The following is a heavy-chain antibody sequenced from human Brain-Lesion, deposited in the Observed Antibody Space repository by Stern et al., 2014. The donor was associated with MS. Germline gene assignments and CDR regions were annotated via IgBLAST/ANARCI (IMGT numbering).Heavy chain of an antibody. J-gene: IGHJ3*02. CDR2: FDPEDGET. CDR1: GYTLTELS. CDR3: ATDLQQPLVDTFDI. Sequence: VQLVEPGAEVKKPGASVKVSCKGSGYTLTELSMHWVRKAPGNGLEWMGGFDPEDGETIYEQKFQGRVTMTEDTSTDTAFMELSSLRSEDTAIYYCATDLQQPLVDTFDIWGQGTMVTVSS. V-gene: IGHV1-24*01. D-gene: IGHD6-13*01.